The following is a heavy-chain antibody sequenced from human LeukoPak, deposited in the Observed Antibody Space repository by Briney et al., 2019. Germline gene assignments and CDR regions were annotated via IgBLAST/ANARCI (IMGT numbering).Heavy chain of an antibody. CDR1: GGSISDYY. CDR3: ARASAWYGWFDP. V-gene: IGHV4-59*01. CDR2: IYYNGTT. Sequence: PSETLSLTCTVSGGSISDYYCSWIRQPPGKGLEWIGSIYYNGTTNYNPSLKSRISISVDTSKNQFSLRLTSVTAADAAIYFCARASAWYGWFDPWGQGTLVTVSS. D-gene: IGHD6-13*01. J-gene: IGHJ5*02.